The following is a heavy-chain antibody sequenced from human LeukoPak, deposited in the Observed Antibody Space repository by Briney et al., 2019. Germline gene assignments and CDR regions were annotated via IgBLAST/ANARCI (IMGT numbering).Heavy chain of an antibody. CDR3: KSLTGDTDY. D-gene: IGHD3-16*01. Sequence: SQTLSLTCAISGDSVSSNSAAWNWIRQSPSRGLEWLGRTYYRSKWYKEYALSVKSRITINLDTSKNQFSLQLNSVTPEDTAVYYCKSLTGDTDYWGQETLVTVSS. CDR1: GDSVSSNSAA. J-gene: IGHJ4*02. V-gene: IGHV6-1*01. CDR2: TYYRSKWYK.